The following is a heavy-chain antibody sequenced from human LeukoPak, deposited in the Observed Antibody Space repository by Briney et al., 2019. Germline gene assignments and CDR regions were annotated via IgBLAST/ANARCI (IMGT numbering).Heavy chain of an antibody. CDR3: ARCRYELFCNWFAP. V-gene: IGHV1-46*01. D-gene: IGHD1-1*01. CDR1: GYTFTSYY. J-gene: IGHJ5*02. Sequence: ASVKVSCTSSGYTFTSYYLHWVRQAPGQGLEWMGIINPSRGSTSYAQKFQGRVTMTRDTSTSTVYMEVSSLRSEDTAVYYCARCRYELFCNWFAPWGQGTLVTVSS. CDR2: INPSRGST.